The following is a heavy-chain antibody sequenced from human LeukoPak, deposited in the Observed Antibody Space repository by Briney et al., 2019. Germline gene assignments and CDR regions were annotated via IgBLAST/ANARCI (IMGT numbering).Heavy chain of an antibody. CDR2: ISYDGSNK. CDR3: AKDTSQWLVRSAFDI. CDR1: GFTFSSYA. V-gene: IGHV3-30*04. J-gene: IGHJ3*02. D-gene: IGHD6-19*01. Sequence: PGGSLRLSCAASGFTFSSYAMHWVRQAPGKGLEWVAVISYDGSNKYYADSVKGRFTISRDNSKNTLYLQMNSLRAEDTAVYYCAKDTSQWLVRSAFDIWGQGTMVTVSS.